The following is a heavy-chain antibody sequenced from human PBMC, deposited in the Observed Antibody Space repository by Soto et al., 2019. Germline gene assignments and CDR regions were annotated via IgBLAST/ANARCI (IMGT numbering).Heavy chain of an antibody. CDR3: ITMVRGVIIKAY. V-gene: IGHV3-73*01. CDR2: IRSKANSYAT. D-gene: IGHD3-10*01. J-gene: IGHJ4*02. Sequence: GGSLRLSCAASGFTFSGSAMHWVRQASGKGLEWVGRIRSKANSYATAYAASVKGRFTISRDDSKNTAYLQMNSLKTEDTAVYYCITMVRGVIIKAYWGQGTLVTVSS. CDR1: GFTFSGSA.